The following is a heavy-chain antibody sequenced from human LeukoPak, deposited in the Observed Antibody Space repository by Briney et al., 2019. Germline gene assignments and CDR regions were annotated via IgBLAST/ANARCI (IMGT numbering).Heavy chain of an antibody. CDR1: GFTFSRYA. D-gene: IGHD6-19*01. CDR3: ASSGRWLEVVAFDI. CDR2: ISYDGNNK. Sequence: GRSLRLSCAVSGFTFSRYAMHWVRQAPGKGLEWVAVISYDGNNKYYADSVKGRFTISRDESKTTLFLQMSSLRVEDTAVYYCASSGRWLEVVAFDIWGQGTMVSVSS. J-gene: IGHJ3*02. V-gene: IGHV3-30*15.